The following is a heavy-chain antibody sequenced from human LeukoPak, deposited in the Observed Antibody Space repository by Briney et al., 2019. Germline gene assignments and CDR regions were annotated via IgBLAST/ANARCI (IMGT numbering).Heavy chain of an antibody. CDR2: IKRDASAK. Sequence: PGGSLRLSCAASGFTFSDRWMSWVRQAPGKGLEWVANIKRDASAKYYVGSVKGRFTISRDNAKNSLYLQMNSLSPEDTAGYYCVRDFQSAFDIWGQGTMVSVS. V-gene: IGHV3-7*04. J-gene: IGHJ3*02. CDR3: VRDFQSAFDI. CDR1: GFTFSDRW.